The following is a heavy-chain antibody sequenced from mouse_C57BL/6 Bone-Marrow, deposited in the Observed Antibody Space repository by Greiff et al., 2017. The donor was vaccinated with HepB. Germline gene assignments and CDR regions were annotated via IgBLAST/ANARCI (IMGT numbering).Heavy chain of an antibody. V-gene: IGHV14-3*01. CDR3: GNYSGSSPPYYAMDY. CDR2: IDPANGNT. D-gene: IGHD1-1*01. CDR1: GFNIKNTY. J-gene: IGHJ4*01. Sequence: VQLKQSVAELVRPGASVKLSCTASGFNIKNTYMHWVKQRPEQGLEWIGRIDPANGNTKYAPKFQGKATITADTSSNTAYLQLSSLTSEDTAIYYCGNYSGSSPPYYAMDYWGQGTSVTVSS.